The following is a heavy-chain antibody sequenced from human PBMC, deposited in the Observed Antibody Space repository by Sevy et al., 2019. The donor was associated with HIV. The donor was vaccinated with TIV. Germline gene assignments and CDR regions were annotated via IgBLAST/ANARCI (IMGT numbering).Heavy chain of an antibody. CDR1: GYTFNIYG. J-gene: IGHJ4*02. Sequence: ASVKVSCKATGYTFNIYGISWVRQAPGQGLEWMGWISPYTGKTNYAQKLQGRVTMTTDTSTSTEYMDLRSLRSDDTAVYYCARDRQEGYFDYWGQGTLVTVSS. CDR3: ARDRQEGYFDY. CDR2: ISPYTGKT. V-gene: IGHV1-18*01.